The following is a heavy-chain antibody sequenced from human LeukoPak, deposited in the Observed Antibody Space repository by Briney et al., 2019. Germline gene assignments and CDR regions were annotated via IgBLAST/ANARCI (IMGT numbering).Heavy chain of an antibody. CDR3: ARQLVRGGFDP. J-gene: IGHJ5*02. D-gene: IGHD6-13*01. V-gene: IGHV1-8*03. Sequence: ASVKVSCKASGYTFTGYYMHWVRQAPGQGLEWMGWMNPNSGNTGYAQKFQGRVTITGNTSISTAYMELSSLRSEDTAVYYCARQLVRGGFDPWGQGTLVTVSS. CDR2: MNPNSGNT. CDR1: GYTFTGYY.